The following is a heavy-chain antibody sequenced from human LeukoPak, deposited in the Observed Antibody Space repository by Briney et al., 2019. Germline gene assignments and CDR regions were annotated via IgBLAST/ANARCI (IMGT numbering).Heavy chain of an antibody. CDR1: GYTFSSYG. D-gene: IGHD6-6*01. Sequence: ASVKVSCKASGYTFSSYGLNWVRQAPGHGLEWLGWISPYNGDTNYAQSLQGRVTMTRDTSTSTASMGLRSLRSDDTAVYYCARVLRYSSSSGDAFDIWGQGTMVTVSS. V-gene: IGHV1-18*01. CDR3: ARVLRYSSSSGDAFDI. J-gene: IGHJ3*02. CDR2: ISPYNGDT.